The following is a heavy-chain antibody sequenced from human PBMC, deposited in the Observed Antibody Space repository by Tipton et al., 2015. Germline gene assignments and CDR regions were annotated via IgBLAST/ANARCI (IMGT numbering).Heavy chain of an antibody. D-gene: IGHD3-22*01. V-gene: IGHV4-59*04. CDR1: GGSISTYY. J-gene: IGHJ4*02. Sequence: TLSLTCTVSGGSISTYYWSWIRQPPGKGLEWIGTIYSSGSTFYNPSLKSRLTISLDTSKNQFNLNLSSVTAADRAVYYCASSNYYDTCWYWGQGTLVTVSS. CDR2: IYSSGST. CDR3: ASSNYYDTCWY.